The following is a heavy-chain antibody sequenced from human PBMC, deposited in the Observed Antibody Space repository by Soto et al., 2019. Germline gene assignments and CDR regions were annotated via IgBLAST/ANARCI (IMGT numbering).Heavy chain of an antibody. D-gene: IGHD2-15*01. CDR2: IYSGGST. CDR3: ARYSTYDAFDI. V-gene: IGHV3-53*02. Sequence: EVQLVETGGGLIQPGGSLRLSCAASGFTVSSNYMSWVRQAPGKGLEWVSVIYSGGSTYYADSVKGRFTISRDNSKNTLYLQMNSMRAEDTAVYYCARYSTYDAFDIWGQGTMVTVSS. CDR1: GFTVSSNY. J-gene: IGHJ3*02.